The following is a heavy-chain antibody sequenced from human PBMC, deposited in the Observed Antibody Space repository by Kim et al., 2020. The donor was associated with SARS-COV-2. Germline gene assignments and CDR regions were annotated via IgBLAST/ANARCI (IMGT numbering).Heavy chain of an antibody. CDR3: SRGVPTYSDY. J-gene: IGHJ4*02. CDR2: ST. D-gene: IGHD1-1*01. Sequence: STSYADSVKGRFTISRDNAKNTLYLHMNRLRAEDTAVYYCSRGVPTYSDYWGQGTLVTVSS. V-gene: IGHV3-74*01.